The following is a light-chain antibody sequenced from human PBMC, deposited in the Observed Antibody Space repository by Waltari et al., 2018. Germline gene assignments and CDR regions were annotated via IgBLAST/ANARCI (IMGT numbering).Light chain of an antibody. Sequence: QSVLTQPPSASGTPGQGVTISCSGRSSNIGSNSVNWYQQLPGTAPKLLIFSDNQRPSGVPDRFSGSESGNSASLAISGLQSDDEAHYYCAAWDDSLNSVLFGGGTKLTVL. CDR1: SSNIGSNS. J-gene: IGLJ2*01. V-gene: IGLV1-44*01. CDR3: AAWDDSLNSVL. CDR2: SDN.